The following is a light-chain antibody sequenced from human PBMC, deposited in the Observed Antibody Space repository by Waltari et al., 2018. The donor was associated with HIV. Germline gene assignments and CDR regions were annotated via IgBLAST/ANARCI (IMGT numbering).Light chain of an antibody. CDR1: NIESKS. Sequence: SYVLTQSPSVSVAPGQTARITCGGNNIESKSVHWYQQKAGQSPLRVIYDDIDRPSGIPERFSASNSGNTATLTSSGVGAGDEADYFCQVWDSDSDVVVFGGGTKLTVL. V-gene: IGLV3-21*02. J-gene: IGLJ2*01. CDR2: DDI. CDR3: QVWDSDSDVVV.